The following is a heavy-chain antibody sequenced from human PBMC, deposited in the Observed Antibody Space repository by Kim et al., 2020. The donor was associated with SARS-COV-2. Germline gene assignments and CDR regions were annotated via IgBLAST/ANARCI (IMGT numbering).Heavy chain of an antibody. Sequence: SVKVSCKASGGTFSSYAISWVRQAPGQGLEWMGGIIPIFGTANYAQKFQGRVTITADESTSTAYMELSSLRSEDTAVYYCARVGIAALRNNWFDPWGQGTLVTVSS. CDR1: GGTFSSYA. J-gene: IGHJ5*02. CDR3: ARVGIAALRNNWFDP. V-gene: IGHV1-69*13. CDR2: IIPIFGTA. D-gene: IGHD6-13*01.